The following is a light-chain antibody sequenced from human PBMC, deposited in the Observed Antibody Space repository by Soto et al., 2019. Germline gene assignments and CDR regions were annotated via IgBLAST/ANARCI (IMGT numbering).Light chain of an antibody. CDR2: DAF. J-gene: IGKJ2*01. CDR3: QQYKGSYT. V-gene: IGKV1-5*01. Sequence: DIQMTQSPSTLSASVGDRVTITCRASQSIENWLAWYQQKPGNAPRLLIYDAFTLESGVPSRLRGGGSGTEFTLTISSLQPDDFATYYCQQYKGSYTFGQGTRLE. CDR1: QSIENW.